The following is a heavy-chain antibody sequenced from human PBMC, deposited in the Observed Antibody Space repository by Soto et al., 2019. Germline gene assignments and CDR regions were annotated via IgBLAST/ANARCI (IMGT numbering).Heavy chain of an antibody. CDR3: ARVRAAVAKYAFDI. CDR1: GYTFTGYY. CDR2: INPNSGGT. Sequence: ASVKVSCKASGYTFTGYYMHWVRQAPGQGLEWMGWINPNSGGTNYAQKFQGWVTMTRDTSISTAYMELSRLRSDDTAVYYCARVRAAVAKYAFDIWGQGTVVTVSS. V-gene: IGHV1-2*04. D-gene: IGHD2-15*01. J-gene: IGHJ3*02.